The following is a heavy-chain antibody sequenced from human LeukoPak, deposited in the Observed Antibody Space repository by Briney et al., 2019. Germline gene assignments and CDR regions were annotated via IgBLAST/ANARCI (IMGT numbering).Heavy chain of an antibody. Sequence: GGSLRLSCAASGFTFSSYAMSWVRQAPGKGLEWVSAISGSGGSTYYADSVKGRFTISRDNSKNTLYLQMNSLRAEDTAVYYCARESRSLITMVRDIAFDIWGQGTMVTVSS. CDR1: GFTFSSYA. D-gene: IGHD3-10*01. J-gene: IGHJ3*02. CDR3: ARESRSLITMVRDIAFDI. CDR2: ISGSGGST. V-gene: IGHV3-23*01.